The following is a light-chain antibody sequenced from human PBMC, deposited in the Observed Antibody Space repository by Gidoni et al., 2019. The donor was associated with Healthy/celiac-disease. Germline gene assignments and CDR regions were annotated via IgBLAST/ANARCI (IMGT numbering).Light chain of an antibody. CDR2: GAS. Sequence: EIVMTQSPATLSVSPGERATLSCRASQSVSSNLAWYQQKPGQAPRLLIYGASTRATGIPARFSGSGSGTEFTLTISSLQSEDCAVYYCQQYNNWPRGGFTFGPGTKVDIK. J-gene: IGKJ3*01. V-gene: IGKV3-15*01. CDR1: QSVSSN. CDR3: QQYNNWPRGGFT.